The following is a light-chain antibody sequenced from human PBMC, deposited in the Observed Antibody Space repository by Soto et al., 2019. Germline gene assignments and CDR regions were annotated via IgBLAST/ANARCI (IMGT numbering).Light chain of an antibody. CDR1: SSDVGGYKY. CDR3: SSYTSSSTLDV. Sequence: QSVLTQPASVSGSPGQSSTISFTGTSSDVGGYKYVSWYQQHPGKAPKLMIYEVSNRPSGVSNRFSGSKSGNTASLTISGLQAEDEADYYCSSYTSSSTLDVFGTGTKVTVL. CDR2: EVS. J-gene: IGLJ1*01. V-gene: IGLV2-14*01.